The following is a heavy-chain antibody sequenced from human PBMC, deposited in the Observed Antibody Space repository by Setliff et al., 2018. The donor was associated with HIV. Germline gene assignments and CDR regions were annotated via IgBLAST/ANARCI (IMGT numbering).Heavy chain of an antibody. CDR1: GYSISSGYY. Sequence: SETLSLTCTVSGYSISSGYYWGWIRQPPGKGLGWIGSIYHSGSTYYNPSLKSRVTFSVDTSKNQFSLKLTSVTAADTATYFCSRGPPFDRWGRGTLVTVSS. V-gene: IGHV4-38-2*02. CDR3: SRGPPFDR. CDR2: IYHSGST. J-gene: IGHJ2*01.